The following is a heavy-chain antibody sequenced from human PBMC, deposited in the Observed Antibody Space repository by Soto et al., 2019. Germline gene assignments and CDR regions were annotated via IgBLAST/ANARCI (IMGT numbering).Heavy chain of an antibody. CDR1: GFTFSTCN. J-gene: IGHJ3*02. Sequence: GGSLRLSCAASGFTFSTCNMNWVRQAPGKGLEWVSSIIISSTYIYYADSVKGRFNFSRDNAKNSLYLQMNSLRVEDTAMYSCARGGGTVAYHAFDIWGQGAMVTVSS. CDR3: ARGGGTVAYHAFDI. CDR2: IIISSTYI. V-gene: IGHV3-21*01. D-gene: IGHD2-21*01.